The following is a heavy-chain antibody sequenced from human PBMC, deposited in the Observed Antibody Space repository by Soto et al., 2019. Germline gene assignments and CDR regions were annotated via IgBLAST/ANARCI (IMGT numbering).Heavy chain of an antibody. V-gene: IGHV1-69*02. D-gene: IGHD5-18*01. CDR1: GGTFSSYT. J-gene: IGHJ4*02. CDR2: IIPILGIA. Sequence: QVQLVQSGAEVKKPGSSVKVSCKASGGTFSSYTISWVRQAPGQGLEWMGRIIPILGIANYAQKFQGRVTITADKSTSTAYMELSSLRSEDTTVYYCARSHTAMGSFDYWGQGTLVTVSS. CDR3: ARSHTAMGSFDY.